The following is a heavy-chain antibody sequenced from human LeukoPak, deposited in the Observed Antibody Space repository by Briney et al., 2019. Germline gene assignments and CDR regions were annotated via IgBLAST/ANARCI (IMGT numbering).Heavy chain of an antibody. V-gene: IGHV4-39*07. D-gene: IGHD6-13*01. CDR3: ARAGYSSSWGPNWFDP. J-gene: IGHJ5*02. CDR1: SGSISTSNYY. Sequence: SETLSLTCTVSSGSISTSNYYWGWVRQPPGKALEWIGNIFYSGSTYYSPSLKSRVTISLDTSKNQFSLKLSSVTAADTAVYYCARAGYSSSWGPNWFDPWGQGTLVTVSS. CDR2: IFYSGST.